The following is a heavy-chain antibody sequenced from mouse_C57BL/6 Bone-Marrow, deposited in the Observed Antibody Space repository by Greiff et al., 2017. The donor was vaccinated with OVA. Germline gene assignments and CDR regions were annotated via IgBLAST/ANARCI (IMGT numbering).Heavy chain of an antibody. J-gene: IGHJ2*01. CDR3: ARHYDYDETAMYYFDY. Sequence: QVQLQQSGAELVKPGASVKLSCKASGYTFTAYTIHWVKQRSGQGLEWIGWFYPGSGSIKYTEKFKDKATLTADKSSSTVYMELSSLTSEDSAVYFCARHYDYDETAMYYFDYWGQGTTLTVSS. CDR2: FYPGSGSI. D-gene: IGHD2-12*01. V-gene: IGHV1-62-2*01. CDR1: GYTFTAYT.